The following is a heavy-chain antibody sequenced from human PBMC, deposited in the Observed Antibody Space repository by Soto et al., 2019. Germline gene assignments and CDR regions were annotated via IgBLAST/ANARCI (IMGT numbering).Heavy chain of an antibody. CDR3: ARSRDGYNIDY. D-gene: IGHD5-12*01. J-gene: IGHJ4*02. CDR1: GFSLSNARMG. V-gene: IGHV2-26*01. CDR2: IFSNDEK. Sequence: QVTLKESGPVLVKPTETLTLTCTVSGFSLSNARMGVSWIRQPPGKALEWLAHIFSNDEKSYSTSLKSRLTISKDTSKSQVVLTMTNMDPVDTATYYWARSRDGYNIDYWGQGTLVTVSS.